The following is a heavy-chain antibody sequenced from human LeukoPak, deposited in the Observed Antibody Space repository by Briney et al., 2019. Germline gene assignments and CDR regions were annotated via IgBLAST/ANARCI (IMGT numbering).Heavy chain of an antibody. Sequence: ASVKVSCKASGYTFTGYYMHWVRQAPGQGLEWMGWINPNSGGTNYAQKFQGRVTMTRDTSISTAYMELSRLRSDDTAVYYCARVQSRWFGELLWAYYFDYWGQGTLVTVSS. J-gene: IGHJ4*02. CDR1: GYTFTGYY. V-gene: IGHV1-2*02. D-gene: IGHD3-10*01. CDR2: INPNSGGT. CDR3: ARVQSRWFGELLWAYYFDY.